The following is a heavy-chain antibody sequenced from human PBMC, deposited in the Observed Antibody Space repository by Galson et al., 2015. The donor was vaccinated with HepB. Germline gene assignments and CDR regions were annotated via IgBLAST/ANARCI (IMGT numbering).Heavy chain of an antibody. CDR3: ARGGMPTRGEPTFDY. CDR2: ISGYNGNA. J-gene: IGHJ4*02. Sequence: SVKVSCKASGYNFNTYGISWVRQAPGQGLEWMGWISGYNGNANYAQKFQGRVTMTTDTSTTTVYMELRGLRSDDTAIYYCARGGMPTRGEPTFDYWGQGALVTVSS. D-gene: IGHD5-24*01. CDR1: GYNFNTYG. V-gene: IGHV1-18*01.